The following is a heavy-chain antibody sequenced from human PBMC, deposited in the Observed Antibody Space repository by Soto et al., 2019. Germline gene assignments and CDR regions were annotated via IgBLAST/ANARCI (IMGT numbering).Heavy chain of an antibody. J-gene: IGHJ5*02. CDR1: GFTFSDYY. V-gene: IGHV3-11*05. D-gene: IGHD6-13*01. CDR3: AKGYSSSWYWYDVGWFDP. CDR2: ISSSSSYT. Sequence: PGGPLRLSCAASGFTFSDYYMSWIRQAPGKGLEWVSYISSSSSYTNYADSVKGRFTISRDNSKNTLYLQMNSLRAEDTAVYYCAKGYSSSWYWYDVGWFDPWGQGTLVTVSS.